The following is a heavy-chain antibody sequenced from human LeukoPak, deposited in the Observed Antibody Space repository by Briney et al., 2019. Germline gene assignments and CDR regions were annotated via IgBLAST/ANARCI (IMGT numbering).Heavy chain of an antibody. CDR2: IYYSGST. Sequence: SEILSLTCTVSGGSISSSSYYWGWIRQPPGKGLEWIGSIYYSGSTYYNPSLKSRVTISVDTSKNQFSLKLSSVTAADTAVYYCASPLGYCTNGVCYVYWGQGTLVTVSS. J-gene: IGHJ4*02. CDR3: ASPLGYCTNGVCYVY. CDR1: GGSISSSSYY. D-gene: IGHD2-8*01. V-gene: IGHV4-39*01.